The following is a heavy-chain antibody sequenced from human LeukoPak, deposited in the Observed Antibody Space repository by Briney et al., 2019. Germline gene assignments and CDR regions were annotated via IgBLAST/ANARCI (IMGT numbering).Heavy chain of an antibody. CDR3: AREATMIVVVRGQGDAFDI. D-gene: IGHD3-22*01. V-gene: IGHV1-2*02. CDR1: GYTFTGYN. CDR2: INPNSGGT. Sequence: GASVKVSCKASGYTFTGYNMHWVRQAPGQGLEWMGWINPNSGGTNYAQKFQGRVTMTRDTSISTAYMELSRLRSDDTAVYYCAREATMIVVVRGQGDAFDIWGQGTMVTVSS. J-gene: IGHJ3*02.